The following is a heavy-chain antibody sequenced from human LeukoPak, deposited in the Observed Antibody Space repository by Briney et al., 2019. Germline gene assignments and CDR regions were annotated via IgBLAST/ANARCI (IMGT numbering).Heavy chain of an antibody. CDR3: AKAGGYSYGCVYDSSGYYSDY. Sequence: ASVKVSCKASGYTFTSYGISWVRQAPGQGLEWMGWISAYNGNTNYAQKLQGRVTMTTDTSTSTAYMELRSLRSDDTAVYYCAKAGGYSYGCVYDSSGYYSDYWGQGTLVTVSS. V-gene: IGHV1-18*01. J-gene: IGHJ4*02. CDR2: ISAYNGNT. D-gene: IGHD3-22*01. CDR1: GYTFTSYG.